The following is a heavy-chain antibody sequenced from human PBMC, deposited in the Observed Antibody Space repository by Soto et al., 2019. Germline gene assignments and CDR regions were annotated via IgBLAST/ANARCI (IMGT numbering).Heavy chain of an antibody. CDR1: GASFSGYY. CDR3: ARRPEQSYYFDY. J-gene: IGHJ4*02. CDR2: INHSGST. Sequence: QVQLQQWGAGLLKPSETLSLTCAVYGASFSGYYWSWIRQPPGKGLEWIGEINHSGSTNYNPSLKSRVTISVDTAKNQFSLELSSVTAADTAVYYCARRPEQSYYFDYWGQGTLVTVSS. V-gene: IGHV4-34*01.